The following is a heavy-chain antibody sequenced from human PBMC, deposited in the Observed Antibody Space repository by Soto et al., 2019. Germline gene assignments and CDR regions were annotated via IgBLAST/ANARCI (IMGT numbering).Heavy chain of an antibody. CDR2: ISGSGGST. CDR3: ARSMVRGVNYYDYGMDV. D-gene: IGHD3-10*01. CDR1: GFTFSSYA. V-gene: IGHV3-23*01. Sequence: EVQLLESGGGLVQPGGSLSLSCASSGFTFSSYAMSWVRQAPGKGLEWVSAISGSGGSTYYADSVKGRFTISRDNSKNTLYLQMNSLRAEDTAVYYCARSMVRGVNYYDYGMDVWGHGTTVTVSS. J-gene: IGHJ6*02.